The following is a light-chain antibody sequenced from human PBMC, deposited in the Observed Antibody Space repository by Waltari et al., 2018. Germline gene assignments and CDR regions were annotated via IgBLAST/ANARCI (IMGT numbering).Light chain of an antibody. CDR1: QSVSKF. V-gene: IGKV3-11*01. CDR2: DAS. J-gene: IGKJ2*01. Sequence: EIVLPQSPPTLSFSPVDRPTLSCRASQSVSKFVDWYQQTPGQAPRLLIYDASIRATGIPARFSGSGSGTDFTLTISSLEPEDFAVYYCQQRTAFGQGTKLEIK. CDR3: QQRTA.